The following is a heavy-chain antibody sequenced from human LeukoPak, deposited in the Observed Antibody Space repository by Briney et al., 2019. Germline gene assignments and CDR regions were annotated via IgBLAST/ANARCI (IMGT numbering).Heavy chain of an antibody. D-gene: IGHD4-17*01. Sequence: GGSLRLSCTASGFTFSAYTMMWVRQAPGKGPEWVSAIRGGGGSAFYADSVKGRFTISRDNSKYTLFLQMNSLRAEDTAVYYCARDPNGDYIGAFDMWAQGQWSPSRQ. CDR1: GFTFSAYT. CDR2: IRGGGGSA. J-gene: IGHJ3*02. CDR3: ARDPNGDYIGAFDM. V-gene: IGHV3-23*01.